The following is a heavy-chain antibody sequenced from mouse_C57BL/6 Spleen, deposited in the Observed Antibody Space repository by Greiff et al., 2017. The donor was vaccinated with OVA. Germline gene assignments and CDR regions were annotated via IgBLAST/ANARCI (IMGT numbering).Heavy chain of an antibody. D-gene: IGHD2-3*01. Sequence: EVHLVESGGGLVKPGGSLKLSCAASGFTFSDYGMHWVRQAPEKGLEWVAYISSGSSTIYYADTVKGRFTISRDNAKNTLFLQMTSLRSEDTAMYYCARPFDDYSAWFAYWGQGTLVTVSA. V-gene: IGHV5-17*01. CDR2: ISSGSSTI. J-gene: IGHJ3*01. CDR1: GFTFSDYG. CDR3: ARPFDDYSAWFAY.